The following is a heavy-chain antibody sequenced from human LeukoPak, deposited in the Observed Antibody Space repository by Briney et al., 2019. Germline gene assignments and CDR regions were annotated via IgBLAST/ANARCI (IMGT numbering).Heavy chain of an antibody. D-gene: IGHD5-18*01. CDR1: GYTFTGYY. Sequence: ASVKVSCKASGYTFTGYYMHWVRQAPGQGLEWMGRINPNSGGTNYAQKFQGRVTMTTDTSTSTAYMELRSLRSDDTAVYYCARALASYGYMHYWGQGTLVTVSS. CDR2: INPNSGGT. V-gene: IGHV1-2*06. J-gene: IGHJ4*02. CDR3: ARALASYGYMHY.